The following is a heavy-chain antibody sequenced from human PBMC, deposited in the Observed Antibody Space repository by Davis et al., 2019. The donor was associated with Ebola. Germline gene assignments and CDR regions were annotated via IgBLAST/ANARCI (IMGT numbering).Heavy chain of an antibody. CDR3: AKGEQYCSDISCYSFDAFGS. CDR1: GFNFNTYG. J-gene: IGHJ3*02. V-gene: IGHV3-23*01. Sequence: GGSLRLSCRDSGFNFNTYGMIWVRQAPGKGLDWVASMTVSGAVHYGDSVQGRFIISRDNSKNTVHLQMHRLRAEDTAVYYYAKGEQYCSDISCYSFDAFGSWGQGTMVTVSS. D-gene: IGHD2-2*01. CDR2: MTVSGAV.